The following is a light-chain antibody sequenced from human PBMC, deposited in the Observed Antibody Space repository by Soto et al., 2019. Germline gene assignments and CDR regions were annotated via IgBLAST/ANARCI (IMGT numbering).Light chain of an antibody. Sequence: EKRVALAALPMNKGKRATLFCMSLQICSIKLAWYQQKPGQAPRLLIYDTSTRATGIPARCSGSGSGTEFTLTISSLQPEDVAAYYCQQSGTLPITFGQGARLEI. J-gene: IGKJ5*01. CDR1: QICSIK. CDR3: QQSGTLPIT. CDR2: DTS. V-gene: IGKV3-15*01.